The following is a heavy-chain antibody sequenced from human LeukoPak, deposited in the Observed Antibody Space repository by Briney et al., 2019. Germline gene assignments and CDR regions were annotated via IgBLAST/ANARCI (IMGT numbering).Heavy chain of an antibody. Sequence: SETLSLTCTVSGDSISRSSYYWGWIRQPPGKGLEWIASIHYSGSTYYNPSLKSRVTISVDTSKNQFSLKVSSVTAADTAVYFCARKGNQDTFDIWGQGTMVTVSS. V-gene: IGHV4-39*01. D-gene: IGHD1-14*01. CDR3: ARKGNQDTFDI. CDR2: IHYSGST. CDR1: GDSISRSSYY. J-gene: IGHJ3*02.